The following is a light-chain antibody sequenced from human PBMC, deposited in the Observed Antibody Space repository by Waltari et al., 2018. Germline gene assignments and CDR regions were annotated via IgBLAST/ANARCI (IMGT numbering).Light chain of an antibody. CDR1: NSNVGINY. Sequence: QSVLTQPPSVSGAPGQRVTISCSGSNSNVGINYVSWFQHVPGAAPRLLIYRNNQRPSGVPDRFSGSKSGSSASLASSGLRSEDDADYYCAAWDVSLRGIFGTWTRVTVL. J-gene: IGLJ1*01. CDR3: AAWDVSLRGI. V-gene: IGLV1-47*01. CDR2: RNN.